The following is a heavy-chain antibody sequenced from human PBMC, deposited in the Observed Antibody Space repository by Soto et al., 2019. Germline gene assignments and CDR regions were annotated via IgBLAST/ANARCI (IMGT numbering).Heavy chain of an antibody. J-gene: IGHJ4*02. CDR1: GYIFTTYG. CDR2: ISTYNGNT. CDR3: ARTARPHNFDF. Sequence: ASVKVSCKASGYIFTTYGIGWVRQAPGQGLEWMGWISTYNGNTNYAQKLQGRVTMTTDTSTSTSYLELRSLRSDDTAVYYCARTARPHNFDFWGQGTLVTVSS. V-gene: IGHV1-18*04.